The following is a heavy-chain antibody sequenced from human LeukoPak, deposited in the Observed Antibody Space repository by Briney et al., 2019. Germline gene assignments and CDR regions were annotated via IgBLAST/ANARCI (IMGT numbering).Heavy chain of an antibody. D-gene: IGHD4-11*01. V-gene: IGHV4-61*02. Sequence: SETLSLTCTVSGGSISSGSYYWSWIRQPAGKGLEWIGRIYTSGSTNYNPSLKSRVTISVDTSKNQFSLKLSSVTAADTAVYYCARDLGATVTTDVWGKGTTVTVSS. CDR1: GGSISSGSYY. CDR3: ARDLGATVTTDV. J-gene: IGHJ6*04. CDR2: IYTSGST.